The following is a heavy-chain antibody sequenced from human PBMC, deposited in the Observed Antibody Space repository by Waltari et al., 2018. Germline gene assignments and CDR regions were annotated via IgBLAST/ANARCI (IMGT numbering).Heavy chain of an antibody. CDR3: AREGRSKRWLHLIDY. J-gene: IGHJ4*02. CDR2: SYYSGSN. CDR1: GGSISTYC. D-gene: IGHD5-12*01. V-gene: IGHV4-59*01. Sequence: QVQLLESGSRLVKPSATLSLTFTVAGGSISTYCWRWSRQPPGKGLEWIGYSYYSGSNNYNPSLKSRVTISVDTAKNQFSLKLSSVTAADTAVYYCAREGRSKRWLHLIDYWGQGTLVTVSS.